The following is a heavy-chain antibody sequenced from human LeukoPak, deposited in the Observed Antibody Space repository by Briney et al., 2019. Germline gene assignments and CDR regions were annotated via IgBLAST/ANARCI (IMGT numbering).Heavy chain of an antibody. CDR3: AREGATRAFDI. D-gene: IGHD1-26*01. Sequence: PGGSLRLSCAASGFTFSSYSMNWVRQAPGKGLKWVSYISSSSSTIYYADSVKGRFTISRDNAKNSLYLQMNSLRAEDTAVYYCAREGATRAFDIWGQGTMVTVSS. CDR1: GFTFSSYS. CDR2: ISSSSSTI. J-gene: IGHJ3*02. V-gene: IGHV3-48*04.